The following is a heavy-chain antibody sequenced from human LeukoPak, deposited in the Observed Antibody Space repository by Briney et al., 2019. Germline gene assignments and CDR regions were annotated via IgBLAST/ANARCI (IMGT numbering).Heavy chain of an antibody. J-gene: IGHJ3*02. Sequence: SQTLSLTCTVSGGSITSGSYYWNWIRQPAGKGLEWIGRIYTSGSTNYNPSLKSRVTISVDTSKNQFSLKLRSVTAADTAVYYCAREVVPDVIDAFDIWGQGTMVTVSS. CDR2: IYTSGST. CDR1: GGSITSGSYY. D-gene: IGHD2-2*01. CDR3: AREVVPDVIDAFDI. V-gene: IGHV4-61*02.